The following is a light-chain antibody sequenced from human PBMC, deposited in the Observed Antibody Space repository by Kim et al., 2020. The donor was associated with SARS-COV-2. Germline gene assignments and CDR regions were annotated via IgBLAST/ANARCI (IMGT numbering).Light chain of an antibody. Sequence: SPGARATLSCRASQSVASNLAWYQQKPGQAPRLLVYGASTRATGVPARFSGSGSGTEFTLTISSLQSEDFAIYYCLQYNNWPPLTFGGGTKVDIK. V-gene: IGKV3-15*01. CDR1: QSVASN. CDR3: LQYNNWPPLT. CDR2: GAS. J-gene: IGKJ4*01.